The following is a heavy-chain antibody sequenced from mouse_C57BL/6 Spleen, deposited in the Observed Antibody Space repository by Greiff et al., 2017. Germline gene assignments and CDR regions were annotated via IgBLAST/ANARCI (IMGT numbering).Heavy chain of an antibody. CDR3: TRCYYYGSSFWYFDV. CDR2: IDPSDSST. D-gene: IGHD1-1*01. CDR1: GYTFTSYW. Sequence: QVQLQQPGAELVMPGASVKLSCKASGYTFTSYWMHWVKQRPGQGLEWIGEIDPSDSSTNYNQKFKGKSTLTVDKSSSTAYMQLSSLTSEDAADYYGTRCYYYGSSFWYFDVWGTGTTVTVSS. J-gene: IGHJ1*03. V-gene: IGHV1-69*01.